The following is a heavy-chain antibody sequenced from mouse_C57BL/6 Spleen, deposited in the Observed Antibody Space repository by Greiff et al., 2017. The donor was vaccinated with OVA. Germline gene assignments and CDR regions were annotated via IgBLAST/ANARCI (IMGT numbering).Heavy chain of an antibody. CDR1: GYPFTEYT. Sequence: VQLQQSGAELVKPGASVKLSCKASGYPFTEYTIHLVKPRSGQGLEWIWWFYPGSGSIKYNEKFKAKAKWTADKSSSTVYMELSRLTSEDSAVDFCARHEDYPWYFDVWGTGTTVTVSS. CDR3: ARHEDYPWYFDV. J-gene: IGHJ1*03. V-gene: IGHV1-62-2*01. CDR2: FYPGSGSI.